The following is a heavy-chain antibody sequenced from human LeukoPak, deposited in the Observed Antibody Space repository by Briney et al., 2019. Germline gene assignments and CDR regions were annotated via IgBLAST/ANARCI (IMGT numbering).Heavy chain of an antibody. J-gene: IGHJ5*02. Sequence: SETLSLTCTVSGYSISSGYYWGWIRQPPGKGLEWIGSIYHSGSTYYNPSLKSRVTISVDTSKNQFSLKLSSVTAADTAVYYCARDRGGGPGNYYGSGSYGNNWFDPWGQGTLVTVSS. D-gene: IGHD3-10*01. V-gene: IGHV4-38-2*02. CDR1: GYSISSGYY. CDR2: IYHSGST. CDR3: ARDRGGGPGNYYGSGSYGNNWFDP.